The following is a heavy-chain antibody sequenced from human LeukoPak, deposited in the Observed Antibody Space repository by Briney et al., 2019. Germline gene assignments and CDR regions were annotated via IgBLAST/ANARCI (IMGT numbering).Heavy chain of an antibody. V-gene: IGHV1-18*01. Sequence: ASVKVSCKASGYTFTSYGISWVRQAPGQGLEWMGWISAYNGNTNYAQKLQGRVTMTTDTSTSTAYMELRSLRSDDTAVYYCARESIEYYYDSSGYYRYWGQGTPVTVSS. CDR1: GYTFTSYG. J-gene: IGHJ4*02. D-gene: IGHD3-22*01. CDR2: ISAYNGNT. CDR3: ARESIEYYYDSSGYYRY.